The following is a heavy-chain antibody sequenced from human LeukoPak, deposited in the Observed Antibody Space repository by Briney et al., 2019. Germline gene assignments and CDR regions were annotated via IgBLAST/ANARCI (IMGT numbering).Heavy chain of an antibody. V-gene: IGHV3-64*01. Sequence: GGSLRLSCAASGFTFSSYAMHWVRQAPGKGLEYVSAISSNGGSTYYANSVKGRFTISRDNSKNTLYLQMGSLRAEDTAVYYCARDWYNNSDAFDIWGQGTMVTVSS. CDR2: ISSNGGST. D-gene: IGHD4-11*01. CDR1: GFTFSSYA. CDR3: ARDWYNNSDAFDI. J-gene: IGHJ3*02.